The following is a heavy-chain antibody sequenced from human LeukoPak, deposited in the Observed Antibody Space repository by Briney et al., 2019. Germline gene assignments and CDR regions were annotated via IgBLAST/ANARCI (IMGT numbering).Heavy chain of an antibody. J-gene: IGHJ4*02. D-gene: IGHD5-18*01. CDR1: GGSISSYY. CDR3: ARENRSGYSSRFDY. V-gene: IGHV4-4*07. CDR2: IYTSGST. Sequence: SETLSLTCTVSGGSISSYYWSWIRQPAGKGLEWIGRIYTSGSTNYNPPLKSRVTMSVDTSKNQFSLKLSSVTAADTAVYYCARENRSGYSSRFDYWGQGTLVTVSS.